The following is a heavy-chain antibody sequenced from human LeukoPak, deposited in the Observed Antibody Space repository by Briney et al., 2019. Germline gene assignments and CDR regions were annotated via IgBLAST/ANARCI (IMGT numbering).Heavy chain of an antibody. CDR2: ISYDGSNK. J-gene: IGHJ6*02. V-gene: IGHV3-30*18. D-gene: IGHD6-19*01. CDR1: GFTFSSYG. Sequence: PGRSLRLSCAAPGFTFSSYGMHWVRQAPGKGLEWVAVISYDGSNKYYADSVKGRFTISRDNSKNTLYLQMNSLRAEDTAVYYCAKDQHRVAGKGYYYYGMDVWGQGTTVTVSS. CDR3: AKDQHRVAGKGYYYYGMDV.